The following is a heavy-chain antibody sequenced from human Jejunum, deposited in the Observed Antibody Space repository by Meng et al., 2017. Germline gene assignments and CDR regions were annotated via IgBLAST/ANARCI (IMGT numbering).Heavy chain of an antibody. CDR1: GFTFSTYA. Sequence: GESLKISCAASGFTFSTYAMSWVRHSPGKGLEWVSSISSAGGSKFYADSVKGRFTISRDSSKNTIYLQMNSLTAEDTATYYCAKDQIGGYYLPFDSWGQGTQVTVSS. V-gene: IGHV3-23*01. CDR2: ISSAGGSK. CDR3: AKDQIGGYYLPFDS. D-gene: IGHD2-21*01. J-gene: IGHJ4*02.